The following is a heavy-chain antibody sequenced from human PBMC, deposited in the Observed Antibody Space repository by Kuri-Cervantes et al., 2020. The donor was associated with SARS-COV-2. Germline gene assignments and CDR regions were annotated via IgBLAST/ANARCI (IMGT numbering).Heavy chain of an antibody. V-gene: IGHV3-7*05. D-gene: IGHD3-10*01. CDR1: RFTFSSHW. Sequence: SAASRFTFSSHWMSWVRQAAGKGMEWVANIKQDGSEKYYVDSVEGRFTIARDNAKNSLYLQMNSLRAEDTAVYYCARDSITMVQGVTSDAFDIWGQGTMVTVSS. CDR2: IKQDGSEK. CDR3: ARDSITMVQGVTSDAFDI. J-gene: IGHJ3*02.